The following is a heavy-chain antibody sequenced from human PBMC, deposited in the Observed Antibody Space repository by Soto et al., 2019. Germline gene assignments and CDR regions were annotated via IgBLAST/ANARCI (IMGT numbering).Heavy chain of an antibody. V-gene: IGHV3-23*01. J-gene: IGHJ4*02. CDR3: AKARAQYYDFWSGYPVDY. D-gene: IGHD3-3*01. CDR2: ISGSGGST. CDR1: GFTFSSYA. Sequence: PGGSLRLCCAASGFTFSSYAMSGVRQAPGKGLEWVSAISGSGGSTYYADSVKGRFTISRDNSKNTLYLQMNSLRAEDTAVYYCAKARAQYYDFWSGYPVDYWGQGTLVTVSS.